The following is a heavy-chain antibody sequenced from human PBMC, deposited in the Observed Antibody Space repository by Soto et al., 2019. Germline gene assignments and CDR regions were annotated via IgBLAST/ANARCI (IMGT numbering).Heavy chain of an antibody. CDR1: GGSISSGGYS. Sequence: QLQLQESGSGLVKPSQTLSLTCAVSGGSISSGGYSWSWIRQPPGKGLEWIGYIYHSGSTYYNPSLKSRVTISVDRSKNQFSLKLSSVTVADTAVYYCASLAYCGGDPGCYFDYWGQGTLVTVSS. J-gene: IGHJ4*02. CDR3: ASLAYCGGDPGCYFDY. D-gene: IGHD2-21*02. V-gene: IGHV4-30-2*01. CDR2: IYHSGST.